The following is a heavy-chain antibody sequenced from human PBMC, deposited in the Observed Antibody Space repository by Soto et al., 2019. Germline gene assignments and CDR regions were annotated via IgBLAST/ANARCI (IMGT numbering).Heavy chain of an antibody. CDR3: AKDLYYYDSSGYSEWFDP. V-gene: IGHV3-23*01. Sequence: PGGSLRLSCAASGFTFSTYAMSWVRQAPGKGLEWVSAISGSGGSTYYADSVKGRFTISRDNSKNTLYLQMNSLRAEDTAVYYCAKDLYYYDSSGYSEWFDPWGQGTLVTSPQ. CDR2: ISGSGGST. CDR1: GFTFSTYA. D-gene: IGHD3-22*01. J-gene: IGHJ5*02.